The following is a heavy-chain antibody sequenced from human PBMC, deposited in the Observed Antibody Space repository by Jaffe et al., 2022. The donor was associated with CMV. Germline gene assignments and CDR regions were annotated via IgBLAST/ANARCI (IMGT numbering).Heavy chain of an antibody. CDR1: GGSISSYY. CDR2: IYTSGST. Sequence: QVQLQESGPGLVKPSETLSLTCTVSGGSISSYYWSWIRQPAGKGLEWIGRIYTSGSTNYNPSLKSRVTMSVDTSKNQFSLKLSSVTAADTAVYYCARDPLTMIVASRAFDIWGQGTMVTVSS. J-gene: IGHJ3*02. D-gene: IGHD3-22*01. V-gene: IGHV4-4*07. CDR3: ARDPLTMIVASRAFDI.